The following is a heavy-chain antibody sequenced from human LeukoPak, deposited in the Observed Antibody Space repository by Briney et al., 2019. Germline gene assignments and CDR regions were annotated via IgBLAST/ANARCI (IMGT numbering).Heavy chain of an antibody. CDR1: GFTFSNYA. CDR2: ISNVETNT. J-gene: IGHJ4*02. CDR3: ARDSTYYYASGSSGPHYFDS. D-gene: IGHD3-10*01. V-gene: IGHV3-30*01. Sequence: PGRSLRLSCAASGFTFSNYAMHWVRQAPGKGLEWVAVISNVETNTYYADSVKGRFTISRDNSKNTLYLQLNSLRAEDTSVYYCARDSTYYYASGSSGPHYFDSWGQETLVTVSS.